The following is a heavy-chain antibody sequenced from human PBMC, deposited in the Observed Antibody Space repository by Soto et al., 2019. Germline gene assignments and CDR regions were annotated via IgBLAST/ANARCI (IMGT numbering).Heavy chain of an antibody. CDR3: ARQANVAALIDY. CDR1: GGSISSYY. V-gene: IGHV4-59*08. D-gene: IGHD2-15*01. Sequence: PSETLSLTCTVSGGSISSYYWIWIRQPPVNGLEFIGYIYYIFSTNYNPSLKSRVTRSVYTSKNQFSLKLISFTAAYTSVYYCARQANVAALIDYWGQGTMVTVSS. J-gene: IGHJ4*02. CDR2: IYYIFST.